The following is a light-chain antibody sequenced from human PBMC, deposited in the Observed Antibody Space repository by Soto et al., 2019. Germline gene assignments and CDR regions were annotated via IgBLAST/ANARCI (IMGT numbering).Light chain of an antibody. J-gene: IGKJ1*01. Sequence: DIQMTQSPSTLSASVGDRVTVTCRASQSINNWLAWYPQKPGKAPKLLIYDASSLESGGPSRFSGSGSGTEFTLTLSSLQPDDFATYYCQQYNSYGTFGQGTKVEIK. V-gene: IGKV1-5*01. CDR2: DAS. CDR3: QQYNSYGT. CDR1: QSINNW.